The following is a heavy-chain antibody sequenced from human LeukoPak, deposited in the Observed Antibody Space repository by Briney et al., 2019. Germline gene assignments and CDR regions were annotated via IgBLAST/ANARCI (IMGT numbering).Heavy chain of an antibody. Sequence: SETLSLTCAVYGGSFSGYYWSWIRQPPGKGLEWIGEINHSGSTNYNPSLKSRVTISVDTSKNQFSLKLSSVTAADTAVYYCAREPGECGYYYGMDVWGQGTTVTVSS. D-gene: IGHD1-14*01. V-gene: IGHV4-34*01. CDR1: GGSFSGYY. CDR2: INHSGST. CDR3: AREPGECGYYYGMDV. J-gene: IGHJ6*02.